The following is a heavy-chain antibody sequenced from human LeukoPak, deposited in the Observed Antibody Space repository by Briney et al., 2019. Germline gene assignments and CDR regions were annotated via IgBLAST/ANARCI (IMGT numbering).Heavy chain of an antibody. D-gene: IGHD6-13*01. V-gene: IGHV4-4*07. CDR1: GGSISSYY. J-gene: IGHJ4*02. Sequence: SETLSLTCTVSGGSISSYYWSWIRQPAGKGLEWIGRIYTSGSTNYNPSLKSRVTMSVDTSKNQFSLKLSSVTAADTAVYYCARHVPIAAAGNFDYWGQGTLVTVSS. CDR3: ARHVPIAAAGNFDY. CDR2: IYTSGST.